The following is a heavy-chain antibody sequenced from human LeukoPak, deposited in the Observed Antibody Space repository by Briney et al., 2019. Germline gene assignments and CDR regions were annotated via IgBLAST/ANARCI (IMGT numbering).Heavy chain of an antibody. CDR1: GGSFSGYY. CDR3: ASLPRRIMITFGGVIANYYFDY. V-gene: IGHV4-34*01. Sequence: SETLSLTCAVYGGSFSGYYWSWIRQPPGKGLEWIGEINHSGSTNYNPSLKSRVTISVDTSKNQFSLKLSSVTAADTAVYYCASLPRRIMITFGGVIANYYFDYWGQGTLVTVSS. CDR2: INHSGST. D-gene: IGHD3-16*02. J-gene: IGHJ4*02.